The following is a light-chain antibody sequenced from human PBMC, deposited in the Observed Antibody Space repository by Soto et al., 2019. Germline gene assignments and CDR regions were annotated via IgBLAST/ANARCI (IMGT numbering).Light chain of an antibody. Sequence: EIALTQSPGTLSLSPGERATLSCRASQSVSSSFLAWFQQKPGQAPRLLIYGASSRATGIPDRFSGSESGTDFTLAISSLEPEDFAVYYCQQYGSSPYTFGQGTKLEIK. CDR2: GAS. CDR3: QQYGSSPYT. CDR1: QSVSSSF. J-gene: IGKJ2*01. V-gene: IGKV3-20*01.